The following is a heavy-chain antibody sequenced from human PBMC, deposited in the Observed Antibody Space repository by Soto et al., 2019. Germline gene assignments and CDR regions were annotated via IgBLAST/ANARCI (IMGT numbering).Heavy chain of an antibody. CDR2: ISSSSSYT. CDR3: ARDREAVAVTRSAFDI. Sequence: QVQLVESGGGLVKPGGSLRLSCAASGFTLSDYYRSWIRQAPGRGLEWVSYISSSSSYTNYADSVKGRFTISRDNAKNSLYLQMNSLRAEDTAVYYSARDREAVAVTRSAFDIWGQGTMVTVSS. D-gene: IGHD6-19*01. CDR1: GFTLSDYY. V-gene: IGHV3-11*06. J-gene: IGHJ3*02.